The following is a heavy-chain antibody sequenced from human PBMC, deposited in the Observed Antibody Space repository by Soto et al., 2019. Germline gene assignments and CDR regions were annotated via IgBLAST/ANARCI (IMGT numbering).Heavy chain of an antibody. Sequence: NPSETLSLTCAVSGGSISSSNWWSWVRQPPGKGLEWIGEIYHSGSTNYNPSLKSRVTISVDKSKNQFSLKLSSVTAADTAVYYCARAGVPAAIYWFDPWGQGTLVTVSS. CDR1: GGSISSSNW. V-gene: IGHV4-4*02. D-gene: IGHD2-2*02. J-gene: IGHJ5*02. CDR2: IYHSGST. CDR3: ARAGVPAAIYWFDP.